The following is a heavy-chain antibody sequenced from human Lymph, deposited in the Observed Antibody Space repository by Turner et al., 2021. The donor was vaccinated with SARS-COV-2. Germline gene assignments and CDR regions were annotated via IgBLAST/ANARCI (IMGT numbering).Heavy chain of an antibody. D-gene: IGHD3-9*01. CDR2: ISYDGSNK. CDR1: GFTFSSYG. Sequence: QAQLVESGGGVVQPGRSLRLSCAASGFTFSSYGMHWVRQAPGKGLEWVAVISYDGSNKYYADSVKGRFTISRDNSKNTLYLQMNSLRPEDTAVYYCAKGGFYDILTGYSNFDYWGQGTLVTVSS. CDR3: AKGGFYDILTGYSNFDY. J-gene: IGHJ4*02. V-gene: IGHV3-30*18.